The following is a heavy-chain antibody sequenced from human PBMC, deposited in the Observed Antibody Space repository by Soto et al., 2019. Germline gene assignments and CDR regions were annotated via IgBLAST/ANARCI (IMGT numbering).Heavy chain of an antibody. CDR2: IKSETDGGTI. J-gene: IGHJ4*02. Sequence: EVQLVESGGGLVKPGGSLRLSCAGSGFTFSNVWMNWVRQAPGKGLEWVGRIKSETDGGTIDYAAPVKGRFTITRDDSNITQYLQMNSLKTEDTATYDCTPLALKYNSDGYPVSDWGQGTGVTVSS. V-gene: IGHV3-15*07. D-gene: IGHD6-19*01. CDR3: TPLALKYNSDGYPVSD. CDR1: GFTFSNVW.